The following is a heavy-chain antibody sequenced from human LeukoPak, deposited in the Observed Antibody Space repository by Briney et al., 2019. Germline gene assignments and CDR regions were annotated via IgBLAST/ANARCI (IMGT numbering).Heavy chain of an antibody. V-gene: IGHV1-2*02. CDR2: INRNSGGT. D-gene: IGHD6-19*01. J-gene: IGHJ3*02. CDR1: GYTFTGYY. Sequence: ASVKVSCKTSGYTFTGYYMHWVRQAPGQGLEWMGWINRNSGGTNYAQKFQGRVTMTRDTSISTAYMELSRLRSDDTAVYYCAREVTAVAGTAFDIWGQGTMVTVSS. CDR3: AREVTAVAGTAFDI.